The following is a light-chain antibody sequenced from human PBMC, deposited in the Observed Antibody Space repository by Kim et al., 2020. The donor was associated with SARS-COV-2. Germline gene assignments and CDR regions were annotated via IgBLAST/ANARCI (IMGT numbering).Light chain of an antibody. CDR1: QNIINY. V-gene: IGKV3-11*01. J-gene: IGKJ4*01. Sequence: LSPGERATLSCRASQNIINYLAWYQQKPGQAPRPLIYDASTRATGIPARFSGSGSGTDFTLTISSLEPEDFAVYYCQQRSNWPLTFGGGTKVDIK. CDR3: QQRSNWPLT. CDR2: DAS.